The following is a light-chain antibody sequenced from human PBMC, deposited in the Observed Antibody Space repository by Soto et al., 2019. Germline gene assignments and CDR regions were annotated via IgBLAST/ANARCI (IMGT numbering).Light chain of an antibody. CDR3: QAWDSSTVV. Sequence: SYELTQPPSVSVSPGQTASITCSGDKLGDKYTSWYQQKPGQSPVLVIYQDSKRPLGIPERFSGSNSGNTATLTISGTQAMDEADYYCQAWDSSTVVFGGGTKVTVL. CDR1: KLGDKY. CDR2: QDS. J-gene: IGLJ2*01. V-gene: IGLV3-1*01.